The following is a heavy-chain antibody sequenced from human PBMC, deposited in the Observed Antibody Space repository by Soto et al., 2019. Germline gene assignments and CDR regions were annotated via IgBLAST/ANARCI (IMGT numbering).Heavy chain of an antibody. Sequence: GGSLRLSCAASGLTFNMYAFHWVRQAPGKGLEWLSVISYDGHEIHYADSVKGRFAISGDNANNSLYLQMNSLRAEDTATYYCVRDGLDYYDTERLYFDNWGQGTLVTVSS. CDR2: ISYDGHEI. D-gene: IGHD3-22*01. CDR3: VRDGLDYYDTERLYFDN. J-gene: IGHJ4*02. CDR1: GLTFNMYA. V-gene: IGHV3-30*09.